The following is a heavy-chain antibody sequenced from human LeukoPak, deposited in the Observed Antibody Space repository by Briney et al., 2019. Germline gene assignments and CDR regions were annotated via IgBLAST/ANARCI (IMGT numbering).Heavy chain of an antibody. D-gene: IGHD4-17*01. CDR3: ARTHGDPRRYYFDY. CDR1: GYTFTGYY. Sequence: ASVKVSCKASGYTFTGYYMHWVRQAPGQGLEWMGWINPNSGGTNYAQKFQGRVTMTRDTSISTAYMELSRLRSDDTAVYYCARTHGDPRRYYFDYWGQGTLLTVSS. J-gene: IGHJ4*02. V-gene: IGHV1-2*02. CDR2: INPNSGGT.